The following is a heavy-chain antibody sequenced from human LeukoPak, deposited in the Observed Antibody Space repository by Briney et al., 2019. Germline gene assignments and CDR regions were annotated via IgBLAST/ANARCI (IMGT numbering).Heavy chain of an antibody. V-gene: IGHV3-30*02. CDR2: IRYDGSNK. Sequence: GGSLRLSCAASGFTFSSYGMHWVRQAPGKGLEWVAFIRYDGSNKYYADSVKGRFTISRDNSKNTLYLQMNSLRAEDTAVYYCANRAHCGSTSCYFGPFDYWGQGTLVTVSS. D-gene: IGHD2-2*01. CDR1: GFTFSSYG. J-gene: IGHJ4*02. CDR3: ANRAHCGSTSCYFGPFDY.